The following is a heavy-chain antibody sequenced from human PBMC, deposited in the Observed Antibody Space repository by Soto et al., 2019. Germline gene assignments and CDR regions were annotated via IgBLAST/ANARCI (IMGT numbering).Heavy chain of an antibody. CDR1: GFTFSSYA. Sequence: QVQLVESGGGVVKPGRSLRLSCAASGFTFSSYAMHWVRQAPGKGLEWVAVISYDGSNKYYADSVKGRFTISRDNSKNTLYLQMNSLRAEDTAVYYCARDCGDYVLYYFDYWGQGTLVTVSS. CDR3: ARDCGDYVLYYFDY. J-gene: IGHJ4*02. V-gene: IGHV3-30-3*01. CDR2: ISYDGSNK. D-gene: IGHD4-17*01.